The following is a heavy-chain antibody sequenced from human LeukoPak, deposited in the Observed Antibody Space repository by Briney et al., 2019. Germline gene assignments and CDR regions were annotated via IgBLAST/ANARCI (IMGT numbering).Heavy chain of an antibody. CDR3: ARGKYSSGWVDY. Sequence: GGSLRLPCAASGFTFSSYSMSWVRQAPGKGLEWVSSITTSSTYISYADSVKGRFTISRDNAKNSLYLQMNSLRAEDTAVYYCARGKYSSGWVDYWGQGTLVTVSS. D-gene: IGHD6-19*01. J-gene: IGHJ4*02. V-gene: IGHV3-21*01. CDR1: GFTFSSYS. CDR2: ITTSSTYI.